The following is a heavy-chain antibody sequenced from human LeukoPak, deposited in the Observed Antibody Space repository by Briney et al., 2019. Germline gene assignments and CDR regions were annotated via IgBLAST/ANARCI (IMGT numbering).Heavy chain of an antibody. D-gene: IGHD3-16*01. Sequence: GGSLRLSCAASGFTFRSFAMHWVRQAPGKGLEWVAVISHDGSNKYYADSVKGRFTISRDNSKNTLYPQMNSLRAEGTAVYYCAQRGGLDFWGQGTLVPVSS. CDR1: GFTFRSFA. J-gene: IGHJ4*02. CDR3: AQRGGLDF. V-gene: IGHV3-30*04. CDR2: ISHDGSNK.